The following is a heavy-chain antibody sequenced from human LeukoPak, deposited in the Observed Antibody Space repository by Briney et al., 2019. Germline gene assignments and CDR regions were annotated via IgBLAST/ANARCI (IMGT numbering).Heavy chain of an antibody. CDR1: GGSFSGYY. CDR2: INHSGST. V-gene: IGHV4-34*01. Sequence: SETLSLTCAVYGGSFSGYYWSWIRQPPGKGLEWIGEINHSGSTNYNPSLKSRVTISVDTSKNQFSLKLSSVTAADTAVYYCARGRTILLIHYWGQGTLVTVSS. J-gene: IGHJ4*02. D-gene: IGHD3-9*01. CDR3: ARGRTILLIHY.